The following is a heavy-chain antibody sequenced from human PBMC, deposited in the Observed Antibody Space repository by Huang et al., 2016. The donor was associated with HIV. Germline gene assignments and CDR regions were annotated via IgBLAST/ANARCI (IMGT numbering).Heavy chain of an antibody. V-gene: IGHV3-21*01. J-gene: IGHJ4*02. CDR3: ARDRGQQLSPFDS. CDR2: ISPSSSFI. CDR1: GFSLDSYN. D-gene: IGHD6-13*01. Sequence: EVQLVESGGGLVKPGGSLRLSCAASGFSLDSYNMYGVRQTPGKGLQGVAYISPSSSFIDYADSVKGRFSISRDNAKNSLYLQMNNLRGEDTAVYYCARDRGQQLSPFDSWGQGTLVTVSS.